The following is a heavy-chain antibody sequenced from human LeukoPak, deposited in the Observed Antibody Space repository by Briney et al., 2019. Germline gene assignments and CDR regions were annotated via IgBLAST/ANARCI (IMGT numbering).Heavy chain of an antibody. CDR2: ISGSGGNT. CDR1: GFTFSSSA. D-gene: IGHD1-1*01. Sequence: GGSLRLSCAGSGFTFSSSALSWVRQAPGKGLEWVSAISGSGGNTYYADSVRGRFTISRDNSENTLYLQMNTLRAEDTAVYYCATTKQARRYFDYWGQGTLVTVSS. V-gene: IGHV3-23*01. J-gene: IGHJ4*02. CDR3: ATTKQARRYFDY.